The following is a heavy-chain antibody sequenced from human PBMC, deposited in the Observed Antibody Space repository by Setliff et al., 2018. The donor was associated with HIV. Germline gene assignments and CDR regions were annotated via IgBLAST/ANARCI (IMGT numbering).Heavy chain of an antibody. CDR2: ISSSSDYI. D-gene: IGHD1-1*01. CDR1: GFTFSSYS. J-gene: IGHJ4*02. CDR3: TKDVNWKLEY. V-gene: IGHV3-21*01. Sequence: GGSLRLSCAVSGFTFSSYSMNWVRQAPGKGLEWVSSISSSSDYIYYADSVEGRFIISRDNAKNSLYLQMSSLRAEDTAVYYCTKDVNWKLEYWGQGALVTVS.